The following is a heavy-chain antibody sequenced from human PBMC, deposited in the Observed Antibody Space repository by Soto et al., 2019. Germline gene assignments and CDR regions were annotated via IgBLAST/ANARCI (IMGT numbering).Heavy chain of an antibody. CDR1: GYSFDDYA. V-gene: IGHV3-9*01. CDR2: ISWNSNRV. J-gene: IGHJ6*03. D-gene: IGHD3-10*01. CDR3: AKEFNRLLWFGDFFYMDV. Sequence: EAQLVESGGGVAQPGRSLRLSCEGSGYSFDDYAIHWVRQAPGKGLEWVSGISWNSNRVAYADSVKGRFSISRDNVLNALYLEMNSLRPEDTALYYRAKEFNRLLWFGDFFYMDVWGKGATVTVS.